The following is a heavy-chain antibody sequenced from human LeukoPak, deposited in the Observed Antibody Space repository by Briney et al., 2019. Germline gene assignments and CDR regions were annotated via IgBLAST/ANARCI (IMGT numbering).Heavy chain of an antibody. D-gene: IGHD2-2*01. CDR3: ARGRGIVVVPAARTRFDP. CDR1: GVSIFSYY. V-gene: IGHV4-59*12. J-gene: IGHJ5*02. CDR2: SHYSGTT. Sequence: SETLSLTCTVSGVSIFSYYWNWIRQPPGQGLEWIGYSHYSGTTNYNPSLKSRVTISVDTSKNQFSLKLSSVTAADTAVYYCARGRGIVVVPAARTRFDPWGQGTLVTVSS.